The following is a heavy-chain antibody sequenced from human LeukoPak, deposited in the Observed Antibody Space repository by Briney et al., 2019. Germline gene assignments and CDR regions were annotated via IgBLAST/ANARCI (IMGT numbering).Heavy chain of an antibody. J-gene: IGHJ4*02. CDR1: GVSFDDYY. V-gene: IGHV4-34*01. Sequence: SETLSLTCAVSGVSFDDYYWSWVRQTPGKGLEWIGEINHSGYANDSPSLKSRVTLSIDTSRKQFSLNLRSVTVADTGIYYCTRMTAGHDYWGQGTLVTVSS. D-gene: IGHD2-21*02. CDR2: INHSGYA. CDR3: TRMTAGHDY.